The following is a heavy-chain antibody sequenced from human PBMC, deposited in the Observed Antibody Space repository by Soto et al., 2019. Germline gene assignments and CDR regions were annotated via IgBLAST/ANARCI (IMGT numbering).Heavy chain of an antibody. CDR3: ARVSGYDYTKTDAFDI. CDR2: IWYDGSNK. J-gene: IGHJ3*02. CDR1: GFTFSSYD. D-gene: IGHD5-12*01. Sequence: QVQLVESGGGVVQPGRSLRLSCAASGFTFSSYDMHWVRQAPGKGLEWVAVIWYDGSNKYYADSVKGRFTISRDNSKNTLYLQMNSLRAEDTAVYYCARVSGYDYTKTDAFDIWGQGTMVTVSS. V-gene: IGHV3-33*01.